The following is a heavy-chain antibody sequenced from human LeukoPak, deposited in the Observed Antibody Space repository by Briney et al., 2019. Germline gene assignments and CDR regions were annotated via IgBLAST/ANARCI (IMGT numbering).Heavy chain of an antibody. CDR2: FDPEDGET. D-gene: IGHD6-13*01. CDR3: ATLTTTAADDAFDI. CDR1: GYTLTELS. V-gene: IGHV1-24*01. J-gene: IGHJ3*02. Sequence: GASVKVSCKVSGYTLTELSMHWVRQAPGKGLEWMGGFDPEDGETIYAQKFQGRVTMTEDTSTDTAYMELSSLRSEDTAVYYCATLTTTAADDAFDIWGQGTMVTVSS.